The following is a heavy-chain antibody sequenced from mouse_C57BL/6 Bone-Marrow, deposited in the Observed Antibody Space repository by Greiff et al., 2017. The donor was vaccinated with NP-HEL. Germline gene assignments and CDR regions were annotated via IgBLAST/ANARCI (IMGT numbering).Heavy chain of an antibody. CDR1: GYTFTSYW. D-gene: IGHD1-1*01. CDR2: IYPGSGST. Sequence: QVQLQQPGAELVKPGASVKMSCKASGYTFTSYWITWVKQRPGQGLAWIGDIYPGSGSTNYNEKFKSKATLTVDTSSSTAYMQLSSLTSEDSAVYYCARGYGSSYGAMDYWGQGTSVTVSS. J-gene: IGHJ4*01. V-gene: IGHV1-55*01. CDR3: ARGYGSSYGAMDY.